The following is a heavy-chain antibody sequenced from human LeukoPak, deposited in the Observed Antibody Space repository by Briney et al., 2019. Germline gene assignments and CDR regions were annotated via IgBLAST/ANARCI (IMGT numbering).Heavy chain of an antibody. Sequence: GASVKVSCKASGGTFSSYAISWVRQAPGQGLEWMGGIIPIFGTANYAQKFQGRVTITADESTSTAYMELSSLRSEDTAVYYCARDLGSCSGGSCYSPRWFDPWGQGTLVTVSS. CDR3: ARDLGSCSGGSCYSPRWFDP. J-gene: IGHJ5*02. CDR1: GGTFSSYA. V-gene: IGHV1-69*13. CDR2: IIPIFGTA. D-gene: IGHD2-15*01.